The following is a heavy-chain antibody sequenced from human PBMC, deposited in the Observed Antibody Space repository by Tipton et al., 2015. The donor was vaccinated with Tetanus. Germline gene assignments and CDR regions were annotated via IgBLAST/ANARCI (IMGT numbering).Heavy chain of an antibody. J-gene: IGHJ4*02. Sequence: GLVKPSETLSLTCAVHGGSLSRYYWSWIRQSPGKGLEWIGEISQSGSTKYNPSLKSRVTISVDTSKNQFSLKLSSVTAADTALYYCARALLPMTTTFDYWGQGTLVTVSS. CDR2: ISQSGST. D-gene: IGHD3-22*01. CDR3: ARALLPMTTTFDY. CDR1: GGSLSRYY. V-gene: IGHV4-34*01.